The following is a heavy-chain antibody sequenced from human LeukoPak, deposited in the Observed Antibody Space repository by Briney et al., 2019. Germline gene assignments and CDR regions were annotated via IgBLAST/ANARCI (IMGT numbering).Heavy chain of an antibody. D-gene: IGHD2-2*01. CDR1: GYTFTGYY. V-gene: IGHV1-2*02. CDR2: INPNSGGT. CDR3: ARGFGREFSSTSSDTRYSQH. J-gene: IGHJ1*01. Sequence: ASVKVSCKASGYTFTGYYMHWVRQAPGQGLEWMGWINPNSGGTNYAQKFKGRVTMTRDTSISSAYMELSRLRSDDTAVYYWARGFGREFSSTSSDTRYSQHCGEGDLVTVSS.